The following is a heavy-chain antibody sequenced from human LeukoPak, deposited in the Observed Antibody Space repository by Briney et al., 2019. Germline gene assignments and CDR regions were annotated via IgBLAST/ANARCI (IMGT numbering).Heavy chain of an antibody. Sequence: GGSLRLSCAACGFSFSTYALHWVRQAPGKGLEWVAAVSYDGNTKDYADSVKGRFTISRDNSKNILYLQMNSLRDEDTAMYYCSREGTNSGNHRSYFDPWGQGTLVTVSS. V-gene: IGHV3-30-3*01. CDR2: VSYDGNTK. CDR1: GFSFSTYA. J-gene: IGHJ5*02. D-gene: IGHD1-26*01. CDR3: SREGTNSGNHRSYFDP.